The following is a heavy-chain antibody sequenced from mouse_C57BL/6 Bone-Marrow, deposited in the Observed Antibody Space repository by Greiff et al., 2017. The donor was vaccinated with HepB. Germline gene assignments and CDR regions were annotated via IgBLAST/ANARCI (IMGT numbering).Heavy chain of an antibody. J-gene: IGHJ2*01. CDR2: ISDGGSYT. Sequence: EVQLVESGGGLVKPGGSLKLSCAASGFTFSSYAMSWVRQTPEKRLEWVATISDGGSYTYYPDNVKGRFTISRDNAKNNQYLQMSHLKSEDTAMYYCARDRYKGGYYFDYWGQGTTLTVSS. D-gene: IGHD1-3*01. CDR1: GFTFSSYA. V-gene: IGHV5-4*01. CDR3: ARDRYKGGYYFDY.